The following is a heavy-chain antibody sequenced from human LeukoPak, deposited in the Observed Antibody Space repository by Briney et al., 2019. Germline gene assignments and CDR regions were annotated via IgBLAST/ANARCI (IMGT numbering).Heavy chain of an antibody. Sequence: SETLSLTCTVSGGSISSYYWSWIRQPPGKGLEWIGYIYYSGSTNYNPSLKSRVTISVDTSKNQFSLKLSSVTAADTAVYYCARFHYGGNSRVYDYWGQGTLVTVSS. CDR2: IYYSGST. V-gene: IGHV4-59*01. CDR3: ARFHYGGNSRVYDY. CDR1: GGSISSYY. D-gene: IGHD4-23*01. J-gene: IGHJ4*02.